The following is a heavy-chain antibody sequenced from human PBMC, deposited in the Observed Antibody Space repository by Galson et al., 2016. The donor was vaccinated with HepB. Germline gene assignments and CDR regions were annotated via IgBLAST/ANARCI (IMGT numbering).Heavy chain of an antibody. D-gene: IGHD3-10*01. CDR3: ARDRRGLYYYGMDV. CDR1: GFIFSSYI. V-gene: IGHV3-48*02. Sequence: SLRLSCAASGFIFSSYIMNWVRQSPGKGLEWVSYISSSSSIVYYADSVKGRFTISRDNAKKSLYLQMNSLRDEDTAIYYCARDRRGLYYYGMDVWGQGTTVTVS. CDR2: ISSSSSIV. J-gene: IGHJ6*02.